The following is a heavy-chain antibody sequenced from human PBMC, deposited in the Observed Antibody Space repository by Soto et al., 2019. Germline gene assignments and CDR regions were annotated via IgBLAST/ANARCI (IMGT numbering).Heavy chain of an antibody. CDR1: GFTFSSYA. CDR2: ISGSGGST. J-gene: IGHJ4*02. V-gene: IGHV3-23*01. CDR3: AKDRVLRYFDWPSPIDY. Sequence: GGSLRLSCAASGFTFSSYAMSWVRQAPGKGLEWVSAISGSGGSTYYADSVKGRFTISRDNSKNTLYLQMNSLRAEDTAVYYCAKDRVLRYFDWPSPIDYWGQGTLVTVSS. D-gene: IGHD3-9*01.